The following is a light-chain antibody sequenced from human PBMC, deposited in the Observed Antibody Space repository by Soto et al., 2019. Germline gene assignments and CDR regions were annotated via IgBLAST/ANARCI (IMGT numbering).Light chain of an antibody. CDR2: AAS. Sequence: DTQMTQSPSSLSASVGDRVTITCRASQSISTYLNWYQQKPGKAPKLLIYAASSLQSGVPSRFSGSGSGTDFTLTISSLQPEDFATYYCQQSHSTPTFGGGTRVEIK. CDR1: QSISTY. V-gene: IGKV1-39*01. CDR3: QQSHSTPT. J-gene: IGKJ4*01.